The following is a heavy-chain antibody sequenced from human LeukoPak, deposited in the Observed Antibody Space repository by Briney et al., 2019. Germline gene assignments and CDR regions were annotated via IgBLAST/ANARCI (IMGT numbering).Heavy chain of an antibody. CDR3: ARGGITYYDSSVLDY. Sequence: SETLSLTCTVSGGSISSYYWSWIRQPAGKGLEWIGRTYTSGSTNYNPSLKSRVTMSVDTSKNQFSLKLSCVTAADTAVYYCARGGITYYDSSVLDYWGQGTLVTVSS. CDR1: GGSISSYY. J-gene: IGHJ4*02. D-gene: IGHD3-22*01. CDR2: TYTSGST. V-gene: IGHV4-4*07.